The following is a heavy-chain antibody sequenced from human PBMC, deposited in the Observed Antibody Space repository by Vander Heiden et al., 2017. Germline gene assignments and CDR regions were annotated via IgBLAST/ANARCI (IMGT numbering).Heavy chain of an antibody. CDR2: INHSGGT. D-gene: IGHD1-1*01. Sequence: QVQLQEWGAGLLEPSETLSLTCSVYGGSFSGYFWRWIRQPPGKGLEWVGEINHSGGTNYNPSLKTRVTISRDTSKNQFSLNLKSLTAADTGIYFCARRQKLRPWDFWGQGTPVTVSS. CDR1: GGSFSGYF. CDR3: ARRQKLRPWDF. J-gene: IGHJ4*02. V-gene: IGHV4-34*02.